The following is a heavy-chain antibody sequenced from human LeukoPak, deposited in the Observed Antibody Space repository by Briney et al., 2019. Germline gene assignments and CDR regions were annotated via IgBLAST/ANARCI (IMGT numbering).Heavy chain of an antibody. CDR2: INPSGDST. V-gene: IGHV1-46*01. Sequence: ASVKVSCKASGYTFTSYDMHWVRQAPGQGLEWMGIINPSGDSTSYAQKFQGRVTMTRDTSTSTVYMELSSLRSEDTAVYYCAREDPYYYDSSGTRNWFDPWGQGTLVTVSS. CDR1: GYTFTSYD. D-gene: IGHD3-22*01. CDR3: AREDPYYYDSSGTRNWFDP. J-gene: IGHJ5*02.